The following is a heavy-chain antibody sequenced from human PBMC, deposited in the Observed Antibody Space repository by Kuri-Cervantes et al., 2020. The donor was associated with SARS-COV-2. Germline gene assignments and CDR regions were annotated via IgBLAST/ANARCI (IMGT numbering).Heavy chain of an antibody. V-gene: IGHV3-13*01. Sequence: GGSLRLSCAASGFTFSSYDMHWVRQATGQGLEWVSAIGTAGDTYYPGSVKGRFTISRENAKNSLYLQMNSLRAGDTAVYYCARGGGVGMFQGVIITLTGAFDIWGQGTTVTVSS. J-gene: IGHJ3*02. D-gene: IGHD3-10*01. CDR3: ARGGGVGMFQGVIITLTGAFDI. CDR2: IGTAGDT. CDR1: GFTFSSYD.